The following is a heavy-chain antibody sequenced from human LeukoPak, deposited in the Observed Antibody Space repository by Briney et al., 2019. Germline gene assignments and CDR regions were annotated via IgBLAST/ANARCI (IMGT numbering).Heavy chain of an antibody. CDR3: ARKSHYSGSYSVDY. J-gene: IGHJ4*02. CDR1: GYSFTNYW. CDR2: IYPGDSNT. V-gene: IGHV5-51*01. D-gene: IGHD1-26*01. Sequence: RGESLKISCQGSGYSFTNYWISWVRQMPGKGLEWMGIIYPGDSNTRYSPSFQGQVTISADKSISTAYLQWSSLKASDTAMYYCARKSHYSGSYSVDYWGQGTLVTVSS.